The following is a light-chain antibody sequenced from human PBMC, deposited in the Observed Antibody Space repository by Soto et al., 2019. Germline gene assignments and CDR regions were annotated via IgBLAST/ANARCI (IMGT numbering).Light chain of an antibody. CDR3: QQLFRYPPP. Sequence: IQLTQSPSSLSASVGDRVTITCRASQGIITYLAWYQQKPGTAPKLLIYGASTLQSGVPSRFGGSGSGTDFTLTVSSLQPEDFATYYCQQLFRYPPPFGPGTKVDIK. CDR2: GAS. J-gene: IGKJ3*01. CDR1: QGIITY. V-gene: IGKV1-9*01.